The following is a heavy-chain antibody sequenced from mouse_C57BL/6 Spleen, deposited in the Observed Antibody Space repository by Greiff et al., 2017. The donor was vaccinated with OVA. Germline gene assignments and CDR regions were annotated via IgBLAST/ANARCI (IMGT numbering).Heavy chain of an antibody. V-gene: IGHV1-81*01. J-gene: IGHJ3*01. CDR3: ARIPPTAQATYAY. CDR2: IYPRSGNT. CDR1: GYTFTSYG. D-gene: IGHD3-2*02. Sequence: QVQLQQSGAELARPGASVKLSCKASGYTFTSYGISWVKQRTGQGLEWIGEIYPRSGNTYYNEKFKGKATLTADKSSSTAYMELRSLTSEDSAVYFCARIPPTAQATYAYWGQGTLVTVSA.